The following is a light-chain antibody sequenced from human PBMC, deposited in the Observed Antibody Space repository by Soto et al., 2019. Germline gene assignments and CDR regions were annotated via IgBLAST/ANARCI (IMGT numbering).Light chain of an antibody. CDR3: SSYAGSNRV. CDR2: EVS. V-gene: IGLV2-8*01. J-gene: IGLJ1*01. Sequence: SVLTQPASASGSPGQSVTISCTGTSSDVGDYNYVSWYQQHPGKAPKLMIYEVSKRPSGVPDRFSGSKSGNTASLTVSGLQAEDEADYYCSSYAGSNRVFGTGTKVTVL. CDR1: SSDVGDYNY.